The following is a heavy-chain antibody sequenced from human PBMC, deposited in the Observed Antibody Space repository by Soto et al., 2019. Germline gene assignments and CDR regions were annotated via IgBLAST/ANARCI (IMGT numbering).Heavy chain of an antibody. Sequence: QVQLVQSGAEVKKPGSSVKVSCKVSRGTFSSYTISWVRQAPGQGLEWMGRIFPLLGVTNFAQKFQGRLTITADKFTSTLYMERSSLRSDDPAVFHCAREGERVVVVPAAMRDDAFDVWGQGTMVTVSS. J-gene: IGHJ3*01. CDR3: AREGERVVVVPAAMRDDAFDV. CDR1: RGTFSSYT. CDR2: IFPLLGVT. V-gene: IGHV1-69*08. D-gene: IGHD2-2*01.